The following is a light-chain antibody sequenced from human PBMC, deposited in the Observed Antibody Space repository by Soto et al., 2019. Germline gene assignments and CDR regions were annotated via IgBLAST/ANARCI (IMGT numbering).Light chain of an antibody. CDR3: SSYTSSIL. Sequence: QSALTQPASVSGSPGQSITISCTGTSSDVGGYNYVSWYQQHPGKAPKLMIYDDSNRPSGVSNRFSGSKSGNTASLTISGLQAEDEADYYCSSYTSSILFGGGTKVTVL. V-gene: IGLV2-14*01. J-gene: IGLJ2*01. CDR2: DDS. CDR1: SSDVGGYNY.